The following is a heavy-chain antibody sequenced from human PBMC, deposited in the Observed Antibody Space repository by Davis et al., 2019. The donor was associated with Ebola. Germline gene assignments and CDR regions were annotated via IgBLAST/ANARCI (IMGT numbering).Heavy chain of an antibody. CDR2: ITTGSNAI. V-gene: IGHV3-48*02. CDR1: GFPFSDFS. Sequence: GSLRLSCSASGFPFSDFSMNWVRQAPGEALEWISYITTGSNAIHYADSVKGRFTVSRDNVKNSLFLQMNNLRDEDSAVYYCVRDYMFAFDRWGQGAQVTVSS. CDR3: VRDYMFAFDR. D-gene: IGHD3-10*02. J-gene: IGHJ5*02.